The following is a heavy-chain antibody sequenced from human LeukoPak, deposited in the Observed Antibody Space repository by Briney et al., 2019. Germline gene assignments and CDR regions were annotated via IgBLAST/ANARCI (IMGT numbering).Heavy chain of an antibody. Sequence: GGSLRLSCAASGFTFSSYSMNWVRQAPGKGLEWVSYISSSSSTIYYADSVKGRFTISRDNAKNSLYLQMNSLRAEDTAVYYCARAGVWFGELLSPFDYWGQGTLVTVSS. D-gene: IGHD3-10*01. V-gene: IGHV3-48*04. J-gene: IGHJ4*02. CDR3: ARAGVWFGELLSPFDY. CDR1: GFTFSSYS. CDR2: ISSSSSTI.